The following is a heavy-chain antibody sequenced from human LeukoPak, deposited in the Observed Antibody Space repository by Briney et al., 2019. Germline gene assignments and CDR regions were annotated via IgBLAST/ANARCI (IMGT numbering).Heavy chain of an antibody. CDR1: GFTFSTYN. Sequence: GGSLRLSCAASGFTFSTYNMNWVRQAPGKGLEWVSFISSSGSYIYYADSVKGRFTISRDNAKNSLYLQMNSLRAEDTAVYYCARGSCSTTSCYFDYWGQGTLVTVSS. D-gene: IGHD2-2*01. V-gene: IGHV3-21*01. CDR3: ARGSCSTTSCYFDY. J-gene: IGHJ4*02. CDR2: ISSSGSYI.